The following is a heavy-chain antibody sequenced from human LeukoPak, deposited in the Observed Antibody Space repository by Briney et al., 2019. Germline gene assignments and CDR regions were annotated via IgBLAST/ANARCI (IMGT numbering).Heavy chain of an antibody. CDR3: ARDPDGGDPSLLVDY. V-gene: IGHV7-4-1*02. D-gene: IGHD3-16*02. CDR1: GYTFTSYA. CDR2: INTNTGNP. J-gene: IGHJ4*02. Sequence: VASVKVSCKASGYTFTSYAMNWVRQAPGQGLEWMGWINTNTGNPTYAQGFTGRFVFSLDTSVSTAYLQISSLKAEDTAVYYCARDPDGGDPSLLVDYWGQGTLVTVSS.